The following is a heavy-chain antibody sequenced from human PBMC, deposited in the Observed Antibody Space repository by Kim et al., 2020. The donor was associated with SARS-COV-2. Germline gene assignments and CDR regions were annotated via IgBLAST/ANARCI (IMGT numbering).Heavy chain of an antibody. J-gene: IGHJ6*01. CDR2: IYYSGST. V-gene: IGHV4-59*01. CDR1: GGSISSYY. CDR3: ARVVAAAGTGGYYYYGMDV. D-gene: IGHD6-13*01. Sequence: SETLSLTCTVSGGSISSYYWSWIRQPPGKGLEWIGYIYYSGSTNYNPSLKSRVTISVDTSKNQFSLKLSAVTAADTAVYYRARVVAAAGTGGYYYYGMDV.